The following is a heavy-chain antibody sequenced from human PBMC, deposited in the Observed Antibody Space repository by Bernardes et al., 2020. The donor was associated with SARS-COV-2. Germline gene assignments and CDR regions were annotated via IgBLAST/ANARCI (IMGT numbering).Heavy chain of an antibody. J-gene: IGHJ6*02. V-gene: IGHV3-11*01. CDR2: ISSSGSTI. CDR1: GFTFSDYY. CDR3: ARDTVGATSYYGMDV. D-gene: IGHD1-26*01. Sequence: GGSLRLSCAASGFTFSDYYMSWIRQARGKGLEWVSYISSSGSTIYYADSVKGRFTISRDNAKNSLNLQMNSLRAEDTAVYYCARDTVGATSYYGMDVWGQGTTVTVSS.